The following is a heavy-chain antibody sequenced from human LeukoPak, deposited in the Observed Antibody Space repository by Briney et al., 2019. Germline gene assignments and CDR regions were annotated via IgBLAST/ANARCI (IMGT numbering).Heavy chain of an antibody. CDR3: AKMWGHPREAYFFDY. V-gene: IGHV3-23*01. D-gene: IGHD3-16*01. CDR1: GFPFSSFA. CDR2: IGNGGTT. Sequence: GGSLRLSCAASGFPFSSFAVSWVRQAPGKGLEWVSCIGNGGTTYYAGSTKGRFTISRDNSKNTLYLQLNSRRVEDTAVYYCAKMWGHPREAYFFDYWGQGAMVTVSS. J-gene: IGHJ4*02.